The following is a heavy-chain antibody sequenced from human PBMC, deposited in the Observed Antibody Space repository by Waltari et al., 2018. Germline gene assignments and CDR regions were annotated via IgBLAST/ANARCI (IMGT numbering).Heavy chain of an antibody. J-gene: IGHJ4*02. CDR1: GYSLSRGYY. Sequence: QVQLQESGPGLVKPSETLSTTCAVSGYSLSRGYYWGWLRQPPGKGLEWIGSIYHSGSTYYNPSLKSRVTISVDTSKNQFSLKLSSVTAADTAVYYCARSYNGYSSSWTGYWGQGTLVTVSS. CDR2: IYHSGST. V-gene: IGHV4-38-2*01. CDR3: ARSYNGYSSSWTGY. D-gene: IGHD6-13*01.